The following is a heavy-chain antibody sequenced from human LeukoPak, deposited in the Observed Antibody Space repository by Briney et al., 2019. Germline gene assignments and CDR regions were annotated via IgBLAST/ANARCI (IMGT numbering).Heavy chain of an antibody. CDR3: ARAPAGTLDF. D-gene: IGHD6-13*01. V-gene: IGHV1-46*01. CDR1: GFTFTNYH. J-gene: IGHJ4*02. CDR2: IRGTGDSP. Sequence: ASVKVSCKASGFTFTNYHTHWVRQAPGQGLEWVGLIRGTGDSPDYAQKFQGRVTVTCDTSTSTAYLELWSLKLEDTAVYYCARAPAGTLDFWGQGTLVTVSS.